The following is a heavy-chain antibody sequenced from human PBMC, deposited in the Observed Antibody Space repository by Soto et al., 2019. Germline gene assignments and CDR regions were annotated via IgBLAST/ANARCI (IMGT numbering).Heavy chain of an antibody. V-gene: IGHV3-9*02. Sequence: PGGSLRLSCVASGFTADDYAMHWVRQAPGKGLEWVSGISSNSDTIDYADSVKGRFTISRDNAKNSLFLQMNSLRPEDTALYYCAKDMKWGGMTTIHYFDSLGQGTLVTVSS. D-gene: IGHD3-16*01. J-gene: IGHJ4*02. CDR1: GFTADDYA. CDR2: ISSNSDTI. CDR3: AKDMKWGGMTTIHYFDS.